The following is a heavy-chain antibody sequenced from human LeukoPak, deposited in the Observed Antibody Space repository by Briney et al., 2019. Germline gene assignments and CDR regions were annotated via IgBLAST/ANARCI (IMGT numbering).Heavy chain of an antibody. CDR3: ARESKGGDSSGYYPIDY. D-gene: IGHD3-22*01. V-gene: IGHV3-7*01. J-gene: IGHJ4*02. CDR1: GFTFSSYW. CDR2: IKQDGSEK. Sequence: GGSLRLSCAASGFTFSSYWMSWVRQAPGKGLEWVANIKQDGSEKYYVDSVKGRFTISRDNAKNSLYLQMNSLRAEDTAVYYCARESKGGDSSGYYPIDYWGQGALVTVSS.